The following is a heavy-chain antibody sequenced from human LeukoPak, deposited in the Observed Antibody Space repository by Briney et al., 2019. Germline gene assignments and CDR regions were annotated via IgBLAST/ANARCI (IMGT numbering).Heavy chain of an antibody. V-gene: IGHV3-30-3*01. CDR3: ARDFVSSWPGDGFDY. D-gene: IGHD6-13*01. CDR1: GFTFSSYA. CDR2: ISYDGSNK. Sequence: PGGSLRLSCAASGFTFSSYAMPWVRQAPGKGLEWVAVISYDGSNKYYADSVKGRFTISRDNAKNSLYLQMNSLRAEDTAVYYCARDFVSSWPGDGFDYWGQGTLVTVSS. J-gene: IGHJ4*02.